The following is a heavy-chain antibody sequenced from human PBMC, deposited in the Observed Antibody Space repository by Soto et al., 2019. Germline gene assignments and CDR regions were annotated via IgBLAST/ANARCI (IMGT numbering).Heavy chain of an antibody. D-gene: IGHD2-21*01. V-gene: IGHV3-53*01. Sequence: EVQLVESGGLIQPGGSLRLSCAASGFTFSSNDMNWVRQAPGKGLEWVSLIYSGGSTYYADSVKGRFTIYGDISKSTLYIQMRGLRAEDTAVYYCATRSVFPGAPWGHGTMVTVSS. CDR1: GFTFSSND. J-gene: IGHJ3*01. CDR2: IYSGGST. CDR3: ATRSVFPGAP.